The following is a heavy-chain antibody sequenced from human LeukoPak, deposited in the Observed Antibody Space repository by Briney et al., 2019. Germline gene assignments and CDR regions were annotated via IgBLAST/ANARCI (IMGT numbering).Heavy chain of an antibody. Sequence: GGSLRLSCEASGFTFDDYAMHWVRQAPGKGLEWISLITWDGGTTYYADSVKGRFTISRDNAKNSLYLQMNSLRAEDTAVYYCARVPAVAGRGAYYYYMDVWGKGTTVTISS. V-gene: IGHV3-43D*03. J-gene: IGHJ6*03. D-gene: IGHD6-19*01. CDR2: ITWDGGTT. CDR3: ARVPAVAGRGAYYYYMDV. CDR1: GFTFDDYA.